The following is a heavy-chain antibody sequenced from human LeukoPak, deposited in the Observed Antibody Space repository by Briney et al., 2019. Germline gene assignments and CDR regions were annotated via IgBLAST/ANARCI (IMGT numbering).Heavy chain of an antibody. Sequence: QSGGSLRLSCAASGFTFSSYGMHWVRQAPGKGLEWVAFIRYDGSNKYYADSVKGRFTISRDNSKNTLYLQMNSLRAEDTALYYCAKGVRITMVRGAFDIWGQGTMVTVSS. J-gene: IGHJ3*02. CDR1: GFTFSSYG. V-gene: IGHV3-30*02. CDR2: IRYDGSNK. CDR3: AKGVRITMVRGAFDI. D-gene: IGHD3-10*01.